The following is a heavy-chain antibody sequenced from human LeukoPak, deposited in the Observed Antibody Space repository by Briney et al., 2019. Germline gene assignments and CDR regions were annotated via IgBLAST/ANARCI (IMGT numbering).Heavy chain of an antibody. J-gene: IGHJ3*02. CDR2: ISAYNGNT. CDR1: GYTFTSYG. Sequence: ASVKVSCKASGYTFTSYGISWVRQAPGQGLERMGWISAYNGNTNYAQKLQGRVTMTTDTSTSTAYMELRSLRSDDTAVYYCAKAPGSGPGGAFDIWGQGTMVTVSS. D-gene: IGHD3-3*01. CDR3: AKAPGSGPGGAFDI. V-gene: IGHV1-18*01.